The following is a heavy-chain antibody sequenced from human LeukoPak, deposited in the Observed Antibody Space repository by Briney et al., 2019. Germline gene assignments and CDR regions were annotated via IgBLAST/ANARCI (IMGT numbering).Heavy chain of an antibody. V-gene: IGHV3-23*01. J-gene: IGHJ4*02. CDR1: GFTFSNSP. CDR3: SKGPLPTGFHY. Sequence: GGSLRLSCAASGFTFSNSPMNLVRQAPGKGLEWVSAIKGRGDSTYYADSVKGRFTISRDNSKNMLYLDMSSLSAEDRAVYYCSKGPLPTGFHYWRQGTLVTVPS. D-gene: IGHD2-2*01. CDR2: IKGRGDST.